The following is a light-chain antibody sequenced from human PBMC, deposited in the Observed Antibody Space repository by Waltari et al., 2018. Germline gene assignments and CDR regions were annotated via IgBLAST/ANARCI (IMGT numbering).Light chain of an antibody. CDR2: DAS. Sequence: IQMTQSPSSLSASVGDRVTITCQASQDMSNYLNWYQQKPGKAPKLLSYDASNLETGVPSRFSGSGSGTEFTFTISSLQPEDIATYYCQQYDNLFTFGPGTKVDMK. CDR1: QDMSNY. CDR3: QQYDNLFT. V-gene: IGKV1-33*01. J-gene: IGKJ3*01.